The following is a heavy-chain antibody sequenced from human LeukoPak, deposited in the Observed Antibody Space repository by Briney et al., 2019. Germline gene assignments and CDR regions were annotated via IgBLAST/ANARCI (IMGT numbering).Heavy chain of an antibody. CDR2: HSSTSNYT. CDR1: GFTFSVYY. D-gene: IGHD6-19*01. J-gene: IGHJ4*02. Sequence: PGGSLRLSCAASGFTFSVYYMSWIRQPPGKGLEWFSDHSSTSNYTDYADSVKGRFTISRDNAKNSLYLQMNSLSAEDSDVYYCAREEGYSSRRYSDYWGQGTLVTVSS. V-gene: IGHV3-11*05. CDR3: AREEGYSSRRYSDY.